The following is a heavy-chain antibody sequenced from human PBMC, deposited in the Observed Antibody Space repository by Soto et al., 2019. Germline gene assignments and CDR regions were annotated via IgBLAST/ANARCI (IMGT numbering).Heavy chain of an antibody. CDR2: IYHSGSA. D-gene: IGHD4-17*01. Sequence: SETLSLTCAVSGGSISSGGYSWTWIRQPPGKGLEWIGYIYHSGSAYYNPSLKSRVTISVDRSKNQFSLKLSSVTAADTAVYYCARAHYGDYGYGMDVWGQGTTVTVSS. J-gene: IGHJ6*02. CDR1: GGSISSGGYS. V-gene: IGHV4-30-2*01. CDR3: ARAHYGDYGYGMDV.